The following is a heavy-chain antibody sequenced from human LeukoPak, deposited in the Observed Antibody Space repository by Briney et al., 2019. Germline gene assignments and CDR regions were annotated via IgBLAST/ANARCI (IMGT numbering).Heavy chain of an antibody. D-gene: IGHD4-17*01. Sequence: PGGSLRLSCAASGFTFDDYAMHWVRQAPGKGLEWVSLISWDGGSTYYADSVKGRFTISRDDSKNSLYLQMNSLRAEDTALYYCAKGPTVTTGHYFDYWGQGTLVAVSS. J-gene: IGHJ4*02. CDR2: ISWDGGST. CDR1: GFTFDDYA. V-gene: IGHV3-43D*04. CDR3: AKGPTVTTGHYFDY.